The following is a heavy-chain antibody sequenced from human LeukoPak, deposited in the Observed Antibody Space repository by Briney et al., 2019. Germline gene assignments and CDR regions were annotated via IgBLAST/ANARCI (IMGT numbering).Heavy chain of an antibody. Sequence: GGSLRLSCAASGFTFSSYAMHWVRQAPGKGLEYVSAISSNGGSTYYANSVKGRFTISRDNSKNTLYLQMGSLRTEDMAVYYCAREGSSSSPFHYWGQGTLVTVSS. CDR1: GFTFSSYA. J-gene: IGHJ4*02. D-gene: IGHD6-6*01. CDR3: AREGSSSSPFHY. CDR2: ISSNGGST. V-gene: IGHV3-64*01.